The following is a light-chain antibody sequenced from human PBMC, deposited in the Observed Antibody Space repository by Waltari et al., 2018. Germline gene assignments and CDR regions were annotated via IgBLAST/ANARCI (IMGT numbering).Light chain of an antibody. Sequence: SYELIQPPSVSVSPGQTARITCYGDKLGDKYASWYQKRPGQSPVLVIYQSSKRPSGIPERFSGSISGNTASLTIGGTHTMDEADYYCQAWDNNVVVFGGGTKLTVL. V-gene: IGLV3-1*01. CDR2: QSS. J-gene: IGLJ2*01. CDR1: KLGDKY. CDR3: QAWDNNVVV.